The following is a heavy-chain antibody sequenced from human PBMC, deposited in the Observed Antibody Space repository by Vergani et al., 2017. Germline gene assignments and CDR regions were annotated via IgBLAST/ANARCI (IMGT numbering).Heavy chain of an antibody. V-gene: IGHV1-2*02. CDR2: INPNSGGT. CDR1: GYTFTGYY. Sequence: QVQLVQSGAEVKKPGASVKVSCKASGYTFTGYYMHWVRQAPGQGLEWMGWINPNSGGTNYAQKFQGRVTMTRDPSISTAYMELSRLRSDDTAVYYCVGGDFWSGTPFDAFDIWGQGTMVTVSS. J-gene: IGHJ3*02. CDR3: VGGDFWSGTPFDAFDI. D-gene: IGHD3-3*01.